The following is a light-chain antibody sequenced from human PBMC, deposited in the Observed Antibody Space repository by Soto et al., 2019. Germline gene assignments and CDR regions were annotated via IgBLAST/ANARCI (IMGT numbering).Light chain of an antibody. Sequence: DIQMTQSPSYVSAFVGDTVTITCRASQDLGTWLAWYQQKPGKAPKILIYGATTLQNGVPSRFSGSGSGTDFTLTITSLQPEDIGTYYCQQAIRLPPFGQGTRLQIK. V-gene: IGKV1-12*01. CDR1: QDLGTW. CDR2: GAT. CDR3: QQAIRLPP. J-gene: IGKJ5*01.